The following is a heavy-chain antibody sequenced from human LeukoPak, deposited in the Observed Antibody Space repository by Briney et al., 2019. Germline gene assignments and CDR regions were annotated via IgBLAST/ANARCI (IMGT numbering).Heavy chain of an antibody. CDR2: INPNNGDT. CDR1: GYTFHDFY. V-gene: IGHV1-2*06. D-gene: IGHD2/OR15-2a*01. CDR3: ARQHCSSSTCFLNWFDT. J-gene: IGHJ5*02. Sequence: ASVKVSCKASGYTFHDFYLHWVRQAPGQGLEWMGRINPNNGDTNFAQNFQGRVTVTRDTSISTAYMELSSLRSDDTAVYYCARQHCSSSTCFLNWFDTWGQGTLVTVSS.